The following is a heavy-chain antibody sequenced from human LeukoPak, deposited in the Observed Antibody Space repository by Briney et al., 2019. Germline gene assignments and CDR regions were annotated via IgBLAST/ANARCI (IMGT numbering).Heavy chain of an antibody. V-gene: IGHV1-69*04. Sequence: SVTVSCKASGCSFRSYAISWVRQAPRQGLEWMGRIIPILGMANYAQNFQDRVTITADKSTSTAYMELSSLRSEDTAVYYCARVISPYGLGESRYYFDYWGQGTLVTVSS. CDR2: IIPILGMA. CDR3: ARVISPYGLGESRYYFDY. CDR1: GCSFRSYA. D-gene: IGHD3-16*01. J-gene: IGHJ4*02.